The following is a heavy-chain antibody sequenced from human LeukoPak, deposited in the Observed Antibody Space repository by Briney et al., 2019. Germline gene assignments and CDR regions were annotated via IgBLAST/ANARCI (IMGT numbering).Heavy chain of an antibody. CDR1: GFTFDDCA. CDR2: ISWDGGST. CDR3: AKSPDVIVGAPFDY. J-gene: IGHJ4*02. D-gene: IGHD1-26*01. V-gene: IGHV3-43D*03. Sequence: GGSLRLSCAASGFTFDDCAMHWVRQAPGKGLEWVSLISWDGGSTYYADSVKGRFTISRDNSKNSLYLQMNSLRAEDTALYYCAKSPDVIVGAPFDYWGQGTLVTVSS.